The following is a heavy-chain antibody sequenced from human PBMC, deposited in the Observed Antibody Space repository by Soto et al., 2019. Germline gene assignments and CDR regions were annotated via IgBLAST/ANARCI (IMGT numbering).Heavy chain of an antibody. J-gene: IGHJ6*04. CDR2: IIPIFGTA. V-gene: IGHV1-69*13. CDR1: GGTFSSYA. CDR3: ARGPLGYCSSTSCSYYYYGRDV. Sequence: SVKVSCKASGGTFSSYAISWVRQAPGQGLEWMGGIIPIFGTANYAQKFQGRVTITADESTSTAYMELSSLRSEDTAVYYCARGPLGYCSSTSCSYYYYGRDVWGKGPTVTVSS. D-gene: IGHD2-2*01.